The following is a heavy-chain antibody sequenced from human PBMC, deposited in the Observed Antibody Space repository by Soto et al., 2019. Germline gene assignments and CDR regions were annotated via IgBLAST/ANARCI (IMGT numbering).Heavy chain of an antibody. V-gene: IGHV3-7*01. J-gene: IGHJ4*02. CDR1: GFTFSNYW. CDR2: INQDGSEK. CDR3: AREKRANGYFDY. D-gene: IGHD6-25*01. Sequence: EVQLVESGGGLVPPGGSLRLSCEASGFTFSNYWMSWVRQAPGKGLEWVANINQDGSEKYFVGSVNGRFTISRDNAKNSLFLQVNSLRAEDTAVYYCAREKRANGYFDYWGQGTLVTVSS.